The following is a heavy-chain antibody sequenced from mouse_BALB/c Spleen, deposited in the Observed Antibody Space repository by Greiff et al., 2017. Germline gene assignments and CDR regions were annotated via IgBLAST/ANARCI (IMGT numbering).Heavy chain of an antibody. V-gene: IGHV2-6-7*01. D-gene: IGHD1-1*01. CDR2: IWGDGST. CDR3: ASTTVGTFYAMDY. CDR1: GFSLTGYG. J-gene: IGHJ4*01. Sequence: VQLQQSGPGLVAPSQSLSITCTVSGFSLTGYGVNWVRQPPGKGLEWLGMIWGDGSTDYNSALKSRLSISKDNSKSQVFLKMNSLQTDDTARYYCASTTVGTFYAMDYWGQGTSVTVSS.